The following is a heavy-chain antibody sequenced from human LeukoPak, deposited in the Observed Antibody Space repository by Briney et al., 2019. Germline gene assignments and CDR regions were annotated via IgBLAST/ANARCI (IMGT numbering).Heavy chain of an antibody. V-gene: IGHV4-59*01. J-gene: IGHJ4*02. Sequence: SETPSLTCSVSGGPLSTYTWSWVRQSPGKGLEWIGYIYHGGTTNYSPSLKSRATISAHTARNQFSLRLRSVTAADTAIYYCARDTSVGSGMQYWGQGTLVSVSS. CDR1: GGPLSTYT. D-gene: IGHD3-10*01. CDR3: ARDTSVGSGMQY. CDR2: IYHGGTT.